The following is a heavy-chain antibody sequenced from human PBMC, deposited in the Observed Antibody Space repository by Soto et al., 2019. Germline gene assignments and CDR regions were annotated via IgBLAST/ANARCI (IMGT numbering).Heavy chain of an antibody. CDR2: IVPIFGTT. J-gene: IGHJ6*02. CDR1: GGTFSNYA. CDR3: ARVEAVAGLYNSHGLDV. Sequence: QVQLVQSGAEVKKPGSSVKVSCKVSGGTFSNYAIDWVRLAPGHGLEWMGGIVPIFGTTYYTQKFQGRARIIADXSXTTXYLEMSSLRSEDTAIYYCARVEAVAGLYNSHGLDVWGQGTAVTVSS. V-gene: IGHV1-69*12. D-gene: IGHD6-19*01.